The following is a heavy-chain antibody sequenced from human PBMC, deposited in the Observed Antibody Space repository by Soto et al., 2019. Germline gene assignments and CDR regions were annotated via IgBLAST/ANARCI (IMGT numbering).Heavy chain of an antibody. CDR1: GYTLTELS. CDR2: FDPEDGET. CDR3: ATGSGLKSPKYSSSTDY. J-gene: IGHJ4*02. D-gene: IGHD6-6*01. Sequence: ASVKVSFKVSGYTLTELSMHWVRQAPGKGLEWMGGFDPEDGETIYAQKFQGRVTMTEDTSTDTAYMELSSLRSEDTAVYYCATGSGLKSPKYSSSTDYWGQGTLVTVSS. V-gene: IGHV1-24*01.